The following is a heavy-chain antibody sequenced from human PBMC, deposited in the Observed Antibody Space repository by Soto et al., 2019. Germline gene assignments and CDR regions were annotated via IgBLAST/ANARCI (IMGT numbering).Heavy chain of an antibody. Sequence: HPGGSLRLSCAASRFTFGGFGMSWVRQAPGKGLEWVSGISASGGSTYYADSVKGRFTISRDNSKNTLYLQMNSLGAEDTALYYCAKGPGPGQWLATGSYYFDYWGQGTLVIASS. CDR1: RFTFGGFG. CDR2: ISASGGST. D-gene: IGHD6-19*01. V-gene: IGHV3-23*01. J-gene: IGHJ4*01. CDR3: AKGPGPGQWLATGSYYFDY.